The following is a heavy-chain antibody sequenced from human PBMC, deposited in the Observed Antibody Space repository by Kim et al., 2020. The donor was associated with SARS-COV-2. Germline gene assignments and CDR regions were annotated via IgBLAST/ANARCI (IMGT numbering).Heavy chain of an antibody. CDR3: ARGGVTCSSTSCYSNWFDP. Sequence: SRVTISVDTSKNQFSLKLSSVTAADTAVYYCARGGVTCSSTSCYSNWFDPWGQGTLVTVSS. V-gene: IGHV4-31*02. J-gene: IGHJ5*02. D-gene: IGHD2-2*01.